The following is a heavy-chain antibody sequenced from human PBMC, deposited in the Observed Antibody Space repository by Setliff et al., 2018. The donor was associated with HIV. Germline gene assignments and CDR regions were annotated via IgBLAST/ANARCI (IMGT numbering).Heavy chain of an antibody. Sequence: GASVKVSCKASGGTFSSYAISWVRQAPGQGLEWMGGIIPIVDIAKYAQKFQDRVTITADKSTDTLYLQMSNLRVEDTAVYFCARAGVRWTGGDCYWCFDYWGQGTLVTVSS. CDR3: ARAGVRWTGGDCYWCFDY. D-gene: IGHD2-21*02. J-gene: IGHJ4*02. V-gene: IGHV1-69*10. CDR1: GGTFSSYA. CDR2: IIPIVDIA.